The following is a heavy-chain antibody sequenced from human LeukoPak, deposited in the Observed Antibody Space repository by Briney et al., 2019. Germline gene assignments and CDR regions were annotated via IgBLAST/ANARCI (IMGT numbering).Heavy chain of an antibody. CDR1: GFTFSSYS. D-gene: IGHD3-22*01. CDR2: ISSSSSTI. J-gene: IGHJ3*02. V-gene: IGHV3-48*01. Sequence: PGGSLRLSCAASGFTFSSYSMNWVRQAPGKGLEWVSYISSSSSTIHYADSVKGRFTISRDNAKNSLYLQMNSLRAEDMAVYYCARDYYDSSGDADSDAFDIWGQGTMVTVSS. CDR3: ARDYYDSSGDADSDAFDI.